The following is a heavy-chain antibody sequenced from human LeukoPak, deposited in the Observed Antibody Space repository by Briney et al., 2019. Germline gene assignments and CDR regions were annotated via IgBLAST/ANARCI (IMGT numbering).Heavy chain of an antibody. Sequence: GASVKVSCKASGYTFTSYGISWVRQAPGQRLEWMGWINAGNGNTKYSQKFQGRVTITRDTSASTAYMELSSLRSEDTAVYYCARDGGYDSSGYYWGYYFDYWGQGTLVTVSS. D-gene: IGHD3-22*01. CDR2: INAGNGNT. CDR3: ARDGGYDSSGYYWGYYFDY. J-gene: IGHJ4*02. V-gene: IGHV1-3*01. CDR1: GYTFTSYG.